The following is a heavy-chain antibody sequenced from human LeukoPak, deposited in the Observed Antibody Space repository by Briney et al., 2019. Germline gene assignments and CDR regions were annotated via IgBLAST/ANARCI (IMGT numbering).Heavy chain of an antibody. CDR2: IIPIFGTA. V-gene: IGHV1-69*05. D-gene: IGHD3-22*01. Sequence: SVKVSCKASGGTFSSYAISWVRQAPGQGLEWMGGIIPIFGTANYAQKFQGRVTITTDESTSTAYMELSSLRSEDTAVHYCARTYYYDSYFDYWGQGTLVTVSS. J-gene: IGHJ4*02. CDR3: ARTYYYDSYFDY. CDR1: GGTFSSYA.